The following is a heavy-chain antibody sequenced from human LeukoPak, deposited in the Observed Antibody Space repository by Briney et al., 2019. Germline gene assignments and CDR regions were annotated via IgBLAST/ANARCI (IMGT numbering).Heavy chain of an antibody. CDR3: ARGSPTHAQQQLVRFGLDY. V-gene: IGHV3-33*01. Sequence: GGSLRLSCAASGFTFSSYGMHWVRQAPGKGLEWVAVIWYDGSNKYYADSVKGRFTISRDNSKNTLYLQMNSLRAEDTAVYYCARGSPTHAQQQLVRFGLDYWGQGTLVTVSS. CDR2: IWYDGSNK. D-gene: IGHD6-13*01. CDR1: GFTFSSYG. J-gene: IGHJ4*02.